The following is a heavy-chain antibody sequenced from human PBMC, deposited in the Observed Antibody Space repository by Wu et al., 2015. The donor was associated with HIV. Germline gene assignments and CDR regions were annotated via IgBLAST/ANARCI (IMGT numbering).Heavy chain of an antibody. V-gene: IGHV1-69*13. CDR2: IIPLFESA. D-gene: IGHD6-13*01. CDR3: ARGFSSTWYDRFDL. J-gene: IGHJ4*02. CDR1: GGTFSSYA. Sequence: QVQLVQSGAEVKKPGSSVKVSCKASGGTFSSYAINWVRRAPGQGLEWTGGIIPLFESATYAPRFQGRATITSDESTSTVYMEVTGLTYEDTAIYYCARGFSSTWYDRFDLWGQGTLVTVSS.